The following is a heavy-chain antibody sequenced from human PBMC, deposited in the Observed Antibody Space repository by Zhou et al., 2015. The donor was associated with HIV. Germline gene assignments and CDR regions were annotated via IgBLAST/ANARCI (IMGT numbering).Heavy chain of an antibody. CDR3: VKETLEGNRWGPRRERGDWFFDL. CDR1: GGTLSSYS. J-gene: IGHJ2*01. CDR2: IIPIVGIT. Sequence: QVQLVQSGAEVKKPGSSVKVSCKPSGGTLSSYSISWVRQAPGEGLEWMGRIIPIVGITDYAQKFQERFTITADASTTTASMELSSLTSDDTAVYYCVKETLEGNRWGPRRERGDWFFDLWGRGTLVTVSS. V-gene: IGHV1-69*08. D-gene: IGHD3-16*01.